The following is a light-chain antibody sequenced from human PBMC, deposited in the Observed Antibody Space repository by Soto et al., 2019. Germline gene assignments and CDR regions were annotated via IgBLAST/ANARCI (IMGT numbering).Light chain of an antibody. CDR2: EGS. CDR1: SSDVGSYNL. Sequence: QSALTQPASVSGSPGQSITISCTGTSSDVGSYNLVSWYQQHPGKAPKLMIYEGSKRPSGVSNRFSGSKSGNTASLTISGLQVEDEADYYCCSYAGSSTFGVVFGGGTKLTVL. CDR3: CSYAGSSTFGVV. J-gene: IGLJ2*01. V-gene: IGLV2-23*03.